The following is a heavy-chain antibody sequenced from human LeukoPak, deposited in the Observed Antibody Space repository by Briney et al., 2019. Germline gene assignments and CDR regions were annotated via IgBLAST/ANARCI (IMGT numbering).Heavy chain of an antibody. D-gene: IGHD1-26*01. CDR3: ARIPGWELPGYFQH. Sequence: ASVKVSCKASGYTFTGYYMHWVRQAPGQGLEWMGWINPNSGGTNYAQKFQGRVTMTRDTSISTAYMELSRLRSDDTAVYHCARIPGWELPGYFQHWGQGTLVTVSS. CDR2: INPNSGGT. J-gene: IGHJ1*01. CDR1: GYTFTGYY. V-gene: IGHV1-2*02.